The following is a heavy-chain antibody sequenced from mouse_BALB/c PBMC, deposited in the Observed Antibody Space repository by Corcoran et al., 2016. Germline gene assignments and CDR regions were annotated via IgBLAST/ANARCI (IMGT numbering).Heavy chain of an antibody. V-gene: IGHV1-39*01. CDR3: ASSTAGFAY. J-gene: IGHJ3*01. D-gene: IGHD1-2*01. CDR1: GYSFTDYI. Sequence: EIQLQQTGPELVKPGASVKISCKASGYSFTDYIMLWVKQSHGKSLEWIGNINPYYGSTSYNLKFKGKATLTVDKSSSTAYMQLNSLTSEDSAVYYCASSTAGFAYWGQGTLVTVSA. CDR2: INPYYGST.